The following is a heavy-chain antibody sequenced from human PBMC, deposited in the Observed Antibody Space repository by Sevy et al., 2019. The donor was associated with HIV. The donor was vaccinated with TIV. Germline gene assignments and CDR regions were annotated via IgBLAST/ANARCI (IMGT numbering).Heavy chain of an antibody. CDR2: IKQDGSEK. Sequence: GGSLRLSCAASGFTFSSFFMSWVRQAPGKGLEWVANIKQDGSEKYYVDSVKGRFTISRDNARNSVYLQMNSLRAEDTGVYYCARDLTAHYYYDGMDVWGQGTMVTVSS. CDR3: ARDLTAHYYYDGMDV. D-gene: IGHD1-20*01. J-gene: IGHJ6*02. V-gene: IGHV3-7*01. CDR1: GFTFSSFF.